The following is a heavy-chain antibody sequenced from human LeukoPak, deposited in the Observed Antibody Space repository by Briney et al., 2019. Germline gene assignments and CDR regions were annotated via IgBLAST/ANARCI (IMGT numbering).Heavy chain of an antibody. Sequence: PSETLSLTCTVSGGSISSSSYYWGWIRQPPGKGLEWIGSIYYSGSTYYNPSLKSRVTISVDTSKNQFSLKLSSVTAADTAVYYCASRSGSGWLPFDHWGQGTLVTVSS. V-gene: IGHV4-39*01. CDR2: IYYSGST. CDR1: GGSISSSSYY. CDR3: ASRSGSGWLPFDH. J-gene: IGHJ4*02. D-gene: IGHD6-19*01.